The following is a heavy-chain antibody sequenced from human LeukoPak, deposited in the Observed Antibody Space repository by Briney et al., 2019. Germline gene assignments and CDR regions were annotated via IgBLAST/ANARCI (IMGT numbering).Heavy chain of an antibody. J-gene: IGHJ3*02. CDR1: GFTFSSYA. CDR2: ISGSGGST. CDR3: AKEVDTYGPLTGAFDI. Sequence: PGGSLRLSCAASGFTFSSYAMSWVRQAPGKGLEWVSAISGSGGSTYYEDSVKGRFTISRDNSKNTVYLQMNSLRDEDTAVYYCAKEVDTYGPLTGAFDIWGQGTMVTVSS. D-gene: IGHD5-18*01. V-gene: IGHV3-23*01.